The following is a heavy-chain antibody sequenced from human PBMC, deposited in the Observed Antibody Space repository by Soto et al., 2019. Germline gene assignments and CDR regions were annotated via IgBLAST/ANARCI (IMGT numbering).Heavy chain of an antibody. CDR3: TTAFIAAAGEDAFDI. CDR2: IKSKTDGGTT. Sequence: GGSLRLSCAASGFTFSNAWMSWVRQAPGKGLEWVGRIKSKTDGGTTDYAAPVKGRFTISRDDSKNTLYLQMNSLKTEDTAVYYCTTAFIAAAGEDAFDIWGQGTMVTVSS. CDR1: GFTFSNAW. D-gene: IGHD6-13*01. J-gene: IGHJ3*02. V-gene: IGHV3-15*01.